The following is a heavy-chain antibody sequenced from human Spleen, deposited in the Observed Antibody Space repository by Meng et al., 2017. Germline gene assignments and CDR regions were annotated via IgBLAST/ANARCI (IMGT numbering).Heavy chain of an antibody. CDR2: ISSSSSYI. J-gene: IGHJ4*02. CDR3: ARDCCSENGPIDH. D-gene: IGHD2-15*01. CDR1: GFTFTNYV. V-gene: IGHV3-21*04. Sequence: GESLKISCAASGFTFTNYVMNWVRQAPGKGLEWVSSISSSSSYIFYADSVKGRFTISRDDSRNTLYLHVNSLRVKDTAMYYCARDCCSENGPIDHWGQGALVTVSS.